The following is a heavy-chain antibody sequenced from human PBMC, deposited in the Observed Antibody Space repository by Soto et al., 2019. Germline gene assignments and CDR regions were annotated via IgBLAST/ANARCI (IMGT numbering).Heavy chain of an antibody. Sequence: SVKVSCKASGGTFSIYAISGVGQSRLRGLDWMGGIIPIFGTANYAQKFQGRVTITADESTSTAYMELSSLRSEDTAVYYCARGDCSSTSCYSYYYYGMDVWGQGTTVTVSS. CDR1: GGTFSIYA. J-gene: IGHJ6*02. D-gene: IGHD2-2*01. V-gene: IGHV1-69*13. CDR2: IIPIFGTA. CDR3: ARGDCSSTSCYSYYYYGMDV.